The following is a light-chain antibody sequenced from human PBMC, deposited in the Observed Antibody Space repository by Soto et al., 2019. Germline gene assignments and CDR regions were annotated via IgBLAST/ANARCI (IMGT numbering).Light chain of an antibody. CDR2: EVT. CDR3: ISYTTSGARV. CDR1: SSDVGGYNY. Sequence: QSALTQPASVSGSPGQSITISCTGTSSDVGGYNYVSWYQQHPGKPPKLMIYEVTNRPSGVSDRFSGSKSGNTASLTISGLQAEDEADYYCISYTTSGARVFGGGTKVTVL. V-gene: IGLV2-14*01. J-gene: IGLJ3*02.